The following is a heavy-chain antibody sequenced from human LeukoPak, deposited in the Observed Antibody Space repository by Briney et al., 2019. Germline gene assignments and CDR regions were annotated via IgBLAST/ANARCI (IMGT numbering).Heavy chain of an antibody. CDR3: ATENPSTSYYIFDY. CDR2: ISRTGTTM. CDR1: GFTFSSYG. Sequence: AGGSLRLSCAASGFTFSSYGMNWIRQAPGKGLEWLSYISRTGTTMNYADSVKGRFTISRDNAKNSLYLQMNSLRVEDTAVYYCATENPSTSYYIFDYWGQGTLVTVSP. V-gene: IGHV3-48*03. J-gene: IGHJ4*02. D-gene: IGHD3-10*01.